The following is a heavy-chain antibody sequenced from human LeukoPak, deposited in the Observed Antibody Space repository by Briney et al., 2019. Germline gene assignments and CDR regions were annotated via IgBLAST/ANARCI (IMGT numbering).Heavy chain of an antibody. Sequence: PGGSLRLSCAASGFTFSSYAMSWVRQAPGKGLEWVSAISGSGGSTYYADSVKGRFTISRDNPKNTLYLQMNSLSAEDTALYYCARDLGYYDSSGYYPQTWGQGTLVTVSS. CDR3: ARDLGYYDSSGYYPQT. J-gene: IGHJ5*02. CDR1: GFTFSSYA. CDR2: ISGSGGST. V-gene: IGHV3-23*01. D-gene: IGHD3-22*01.